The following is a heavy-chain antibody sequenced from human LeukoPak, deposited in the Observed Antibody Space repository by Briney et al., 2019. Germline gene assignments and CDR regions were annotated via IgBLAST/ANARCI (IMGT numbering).Heavy chain of an antibody. J-gene: IGHJ4*02. CDR1: GYSISSSYY. D-gene: IGHD3-3*01. Sequence: SETLSLTCAVSGYSISSSYYWGWIRQPPGKGLEWIGSVHHSGSTNYNPSLKSRVTISVDTSKNQFSLKLSSVTAADTAVYYCARGRDFWSGYYVYWGQGTLVTVSS. CDR2: VHHSGST. CDR3: ARGRDFWSGYYVY. V-gene: IGHV4-38-2*01.